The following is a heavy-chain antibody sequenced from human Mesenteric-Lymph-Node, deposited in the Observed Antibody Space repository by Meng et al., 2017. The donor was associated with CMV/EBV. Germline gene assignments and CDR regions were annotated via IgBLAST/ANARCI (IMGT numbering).Heavy chain of an antibody. D-gene: IGHD5-12*01. CDR2: ILYDGSNK. CDR1: GFTYSRSW. J-gene: IGHJ4*02. CDR3: ARGLGVDILATTYFDY. V-gene: IGHV3-30*03. Sequence: GGSLRLSCAASGFTYSRSWMTWVRQAPGKGLEWVAVILYDGSNKYYADSVKGRLTISRDNSKSSLYLQMNSLRAEDTAVYYCARGLGVDILATTYFDYWGQGTLVTVSS.